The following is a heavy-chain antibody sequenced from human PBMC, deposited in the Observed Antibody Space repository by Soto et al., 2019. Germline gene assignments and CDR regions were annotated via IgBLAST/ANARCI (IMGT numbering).Heavy chain of an antibody. D-gene: IGHD3-16*01. Sequence: SETLSLTCAVYGGSFSGYYWSWIRQPPGKGLEWIGEIGHSGSTIYNPSLESRVTISEDSSNNQFSLKLNSVTAADTAVYYCARHGGYYFDYWGQGAPVTVSS. CDR1: GGSFSGYY. CDR3: ARHGGYYFDY. CDR2: IGHSGST. V-gene: IGHV4-34*01. J-gene: IGHJ4*02.